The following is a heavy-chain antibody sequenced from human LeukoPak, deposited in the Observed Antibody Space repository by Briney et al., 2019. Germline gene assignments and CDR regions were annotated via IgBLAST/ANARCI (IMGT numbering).Heavy chain of an antibody. J-gene: IGHJ5*02. CDR2: IIPIFGTA. D-gene: IGHD1-26*01. CDR1: GCTFSSYA. CDR3: ARGGIVGSRTNWFDP. Sequence: SVKVSCKASGCTFSSYAISWVRQAPGQGLEWMGGIIPIFGTANYAQKFQGRVTITADESTSTAYMELSSLRSEDTAVYYCARGGIVGSRTNWFDPWGQGILVTVSS. V-gene: IGHV1-69*13.